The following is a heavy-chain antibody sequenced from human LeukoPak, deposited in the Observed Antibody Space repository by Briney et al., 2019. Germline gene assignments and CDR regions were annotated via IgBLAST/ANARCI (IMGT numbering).Heavy chain of an antibody. V-gene: IGHV1-46*01. D-gene: IGHD3-22*01. CDR1: GYTFTSYY. J-gene: IGHJ4*02. CDR2: INPSGGST. Sequence: ASVKVSCTASGYTFTSYYMHWVRQAPGQGLEWMGIINPSGGSTSYAQKFQGRVTMTRDTSTSTVYMELSSLRSEDTAVYYCARATPYYYDSSGYYNIDYWGQGTLVTVSS. CDR3: ARATPYYYDSSGYYNIDY.